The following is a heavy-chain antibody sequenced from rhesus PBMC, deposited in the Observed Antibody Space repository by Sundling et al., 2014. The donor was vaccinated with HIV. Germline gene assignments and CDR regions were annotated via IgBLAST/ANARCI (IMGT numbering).Heavy chain of an antibody. D-gene: IGHD1-32*01. Sequence: EVQLVESGGGLAKPGGSLRLSCAASGFTFSSYFMYWVRQAPGKGLEWVSSISSASSYIYYTDSVKGRFTISRDNAKNSLSLQMNSLRAEDTAEYYCTSSYGMGYFEFWGQGRPGHRLL. CDR1: GFTFSSYF. CDR2: ISSASSYI. CDR3: TSSYGMGYFEF. V-gene: IGHV3S42*01. J-gene: IGHJ1*01.